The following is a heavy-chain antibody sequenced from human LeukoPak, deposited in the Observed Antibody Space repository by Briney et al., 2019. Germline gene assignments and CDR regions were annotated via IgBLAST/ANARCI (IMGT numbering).Heavy chain of an antibody. Sequence: GALVKVSCKASGYTFTSYGISWVRQAPGQGLEWMGWISAYNGNTNYAQKLQGRVTMTTDTSTSTAYMELRSLRSDDTAVYYCARLPYYYDSSGYPRTWFDPWGQGTLVTVSS. CDR2: ISAYNGNT. CDR1: GYTFTSYG. J-gene: IGHJ5*02. CDR3: ARLPYYYDSSGYPRTWFDP. V-gene: IGHV1-18*01. D-gene: IGHD3-22*01.